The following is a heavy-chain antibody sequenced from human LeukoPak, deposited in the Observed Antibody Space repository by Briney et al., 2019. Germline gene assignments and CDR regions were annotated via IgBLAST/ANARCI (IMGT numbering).Heavy chain of an antibody. CDR2: ISPNSGDT. CDR3: VREPGGSSPFDY. CDR1: GYTFTGYY. Sequence: GASVKVSCKASGYTFTGYYIHWVRQAPGQGLEWMGWISPNSGDTRYAQKFQGRVTMTRGTSINTAYMEQSSLRSDDTALYYCVREPGGSSPFDYWGQGTLVTVSS. V-gene: IGHV1-2*02. D-gene: IGHD1-26*01. J-gene: IGHJ4*02.